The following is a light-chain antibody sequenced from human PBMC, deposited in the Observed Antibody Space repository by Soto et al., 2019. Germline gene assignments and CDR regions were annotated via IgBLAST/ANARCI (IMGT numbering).Light chain of an antibody. CDR3: QSYDSSNQGVV. Sequence: NFMLTQPHSVSESPGKTVTISCTRGSGSIASNYVQWYQQRPGSAPTTVIYEDNQRPSGVPDRFSGSIDSSSNSASLTISGLKTEDEADYYCQSYDSSNQGVVFGGGTKLTVL. CDR2: EDN. V-gene: IGLV6-57*03. J-gene: IGLJ2*01. CDR1: SGSIASNY.